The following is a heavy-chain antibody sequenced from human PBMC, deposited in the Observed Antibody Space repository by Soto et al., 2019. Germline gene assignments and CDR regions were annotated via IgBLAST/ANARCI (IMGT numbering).Heavy chain of an antibody. D-gene: IGHD3-22*01. CDR1: GGSFSGYY. J-gene: IGHJ3*02. CDR3: ARGAHDTYYYDSSGYYYGAFAI. V-gene: IGHV4-34*01. CDR2: INHSGST. Sequence: SETLSLTCAVYGGSFSGYYWSWIRQPPGKGLEWIGEINHSGSTNYNPSLKSRVTISVDTSKNQFSLKLSSVTAADTAVYYCARGAHDTYYYDSSGYYYGAFAIWGQRTTVTVSS.